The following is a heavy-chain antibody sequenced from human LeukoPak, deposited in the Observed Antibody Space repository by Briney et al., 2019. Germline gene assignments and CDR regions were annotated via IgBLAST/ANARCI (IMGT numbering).Heavy chain of an antibody. Sequence: LRLSCAASGFTFDDYAMRWVRQAPGKGLEWVSGISWNSGSIGYADSVKGRFTISRDNAKNSLYLQMNSLRAEDTALYYCAKDISGSYEELYYFDYWGQGTLVTVSS. CDR1: GFTFDDYA. J-gene: IGHJ4*02. V-gene: IGHV3-9*01. CDR2: ISWNSGSI. CDR3: AKDISGSYEELYYFDY. D-gene: IGHD1-26*01.